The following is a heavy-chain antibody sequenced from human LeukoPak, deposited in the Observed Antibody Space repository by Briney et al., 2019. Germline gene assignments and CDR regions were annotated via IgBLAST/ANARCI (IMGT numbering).Heavy chain of an antibody. Sequence: GGSLRLSCAASGFAFSSYAMTWVRQASGKGLEWVSDISGSGASTYYADSVKGRFTISRDNSKNTLYLQMNSLRAEDTAVYYCAKDSGNRDNWFDPWGQGTLVTVSS. CDR1: GFAFSSYA. CDR3: AKDSGNRDNWFDP. CDR2: ISGSGAST. D-gene: IGHD1-14*01. V-gene: IGHV3-23*01. J-gene: IGHJ5*02.